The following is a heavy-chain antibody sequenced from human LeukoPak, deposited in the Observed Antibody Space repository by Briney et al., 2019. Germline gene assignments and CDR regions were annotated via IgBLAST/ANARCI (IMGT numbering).Heavy chain of an antibody. J-gene: IGHJ4*02. Sequence: GASVKVSCKASGYTFTGYYMHWVRQAPGQGLEWMGWINPNSGGTNYAQKFQGRVTMTRDTSINTAYMELSRLRSDDTAVYYCARMYYDILTGYLYYFDYWGQGTLVTVSS. V-gene: IGHV1-2*02. CDR2: INPNSGGT. D-gene: IGHD3-9*01. CDR3: ARMYYDILTGYLYYFDY. CDR1: GYTFTGYY.